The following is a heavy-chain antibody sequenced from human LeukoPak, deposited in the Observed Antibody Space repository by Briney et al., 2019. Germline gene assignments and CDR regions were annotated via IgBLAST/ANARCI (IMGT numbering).Heavy chain of an antibody. CDR3: ARDRGYSGWYESLFDY. V-gene: IGHV4-61*02. D-gene: IGHD6-19*01. CDR2: IYTSGST. Sequence: PSQTRSLTCTVSGGSISGGSYYWSWIRQPAGEGLEWIVRIYTSGSTNYNPSLKSRVTISVDTSKNQFSLKLSSVTAADTAVYYCARDRGYSGWYESLFDYWGQGTLVTVSS. CDR1: GGSISGGSYY. J-gene: IGHJ4*02.